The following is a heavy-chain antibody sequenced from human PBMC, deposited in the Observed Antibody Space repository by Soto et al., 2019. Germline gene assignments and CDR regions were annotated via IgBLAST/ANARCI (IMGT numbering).Heavy chain of an antibody. CDR1: GGSISSSSYY. V-gene: IGHV4-39*01. Sequence: PSETLSLTRAVSGGSISSSSYYWGWIRQPPGKGLEWIGSIYYSGSTYYNPSLKSRVTISVDTSKNQFSLKLSSVTAADTAVYYCASWYSSSSVVYYGMDVWGQGTTVTVSS. CDR3: ASWYSSSSVVYYGMDV. J-gene: IGHJ6*02. D-gene: IGHD6-6*01. CDR2: IYYSGST.